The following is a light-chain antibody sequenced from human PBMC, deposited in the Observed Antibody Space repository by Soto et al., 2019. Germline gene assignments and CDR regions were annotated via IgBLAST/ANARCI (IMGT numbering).Light chain of an antibody. J-gene: IGLJ2*01. V-gene: IGLV2-8*01. Sequence: QSALTQPPSASGSPGQSVTISCTGTSSDVGGYNYVSWYQQHPGKAPKLMIYEVSNRPSGVPDRFSGSKSGNTASLTVSGIQAEDEADYYCSSYAGSNNLVFGGGTKLTVL. CDR2: EVS. CDR3: SSYAGSNNLV. CDR1: SSDVGGYNY.